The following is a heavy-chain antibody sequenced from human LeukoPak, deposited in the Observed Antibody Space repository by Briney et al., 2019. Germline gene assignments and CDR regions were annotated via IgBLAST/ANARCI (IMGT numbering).Heavy chain of an antibody. V-gene: IGHV7-4-1*02. J-gene: IGHJ6*03. D-gene: IGHD3-22*01. CDR2: INTNTGNP. Sequence: ASVKVSCKASGYTFTSYGISWVRQAPGQGLEWMGWINTNTGNPTYAQGFTGRFVFSLDTSVSTAYLQISSLKAEDTAVYYCARGYYDSSGYYSKSKSYYYYYMDVWGKGTTVTVSS. CDR3: ARGYYDSSGYYSKSKSYYYYYMDV. CDR1: GYTFTSYG.